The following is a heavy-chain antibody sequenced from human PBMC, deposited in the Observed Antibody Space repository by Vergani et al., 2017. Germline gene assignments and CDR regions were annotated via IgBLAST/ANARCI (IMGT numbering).Heavy chain of an antibody. D-gene: IGHD4-23*01. Sequence: QLQLQESGPGLVKPSETLSLTCTVSGGSISSSSYYWGWIRQPPGKGLEWIGSIYYSGSTNYNPSLKSRVTISVDTSKNQFSLKLSSVTAADTAVYYCAAEGTTVVTPVDYWGQGTLVTVSS. CDR3: AAEGTTVVTPVDY. CDR2: IYYSGST. CDR1: GGSISSSSYY. V-gene: IGHV4-39*07. J-gene: IGHJ4*02.